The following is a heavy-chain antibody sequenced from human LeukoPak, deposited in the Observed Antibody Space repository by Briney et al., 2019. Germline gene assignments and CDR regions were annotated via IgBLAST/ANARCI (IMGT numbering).Heavy chain of an antibody. CDR3: ATGGAQYYDY. CDR1: GLIFSNYW. D-gene: IGHD3-10*01. Sequence: RAGGSLRLSCAASGLIFSNYWMHWVRQAPGKGLVWVSRINSDGSSTIYADSVKGRFTISRDSAKNTVVLQMNSLSAEDTAVYYCATGGAQYYDYWGQGTVVTVSS. CDR2: INSDGSST. V-gene: IGHV3-74*01. J-gene: IGHJ4*02.